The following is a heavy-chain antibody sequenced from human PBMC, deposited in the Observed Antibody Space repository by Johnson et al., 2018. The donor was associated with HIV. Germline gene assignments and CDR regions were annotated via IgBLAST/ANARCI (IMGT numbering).Heavy chain of an antibody. CDR1: GFTFSSYG. D-gene: IGHD6-19*01. CDR3: AGGIAVSNWVDI. V-gene: IGHV3-30*03. J-gene: IGHJ3*02. CDR2: ISHDGSNK. Sequence: QVQLVESGGGVVQPGRSLRLSCAASGFTFSSYGMHWVRQAPGKGLEWVAVISHDGSNKYYADSVKGRFTISRDNSKNTLYLQMNSLRAEDTAVYYCAGGIAVSNWVDIWGQGTMVTVSS.